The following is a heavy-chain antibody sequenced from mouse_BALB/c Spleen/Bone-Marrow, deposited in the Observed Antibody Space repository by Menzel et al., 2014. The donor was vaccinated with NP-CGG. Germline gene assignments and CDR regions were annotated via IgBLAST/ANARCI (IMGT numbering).Heavy chain of an antibody. D-gene: IGHD1-1*01. Sequence: VQLQQSGAELVKPGASVKLSCTASGFNIXDTYMHWVKQRPEQGLEWIGGIDPANGNTKYDPKFQGKATITADTSSNTAYLQLSSLTSEDTAVYYCARYYYGYYFYYWGQGTTLTVSS. CDR1: GFNIXDTY. CDR2: IDPANGNT. V-gene: IGHV14-3*02. CDR3: ARYYYGYYFYY. J-gene: IGHJ2*01.